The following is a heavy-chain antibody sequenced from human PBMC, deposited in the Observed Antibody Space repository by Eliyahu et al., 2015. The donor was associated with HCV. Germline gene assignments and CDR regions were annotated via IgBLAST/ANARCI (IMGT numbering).Heavy chain of an antibody. Sequence: QITLKESGPTLVNPTQTLTLTCTFSGFSLSTTGVGVGWIRQPPGKALEWLAIIYWDDDNRYSPSLRNRLTITKDTSKNQVVLTMTNMDPVDTGTYFCAHLKGTPGYCSGIPCFATFDIWGQGIMVTVSS. CDR3: AHLKGTPGYCSGIPCFATFDI. CDR2: IYWDDDN. J-gene: IGHJ3*02. V-gene: IGHV2-5*02. CDR1: GFSLSTTGVG. D-gene: IGHD2-15*01.